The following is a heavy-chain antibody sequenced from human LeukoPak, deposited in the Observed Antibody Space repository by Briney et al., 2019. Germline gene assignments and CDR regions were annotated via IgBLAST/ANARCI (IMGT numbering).Heavy chain of an antibody. CDR2: ITSSGNST. CDR1: GFTFSTYS. CDR3: ARDIGGSYTAIDY. V-gene: IGHV3-48*04. D-gene: IGHD1-26*01. J-gene: IGHJ4*02. Sequence: GGSLRLSCAASGFTFSTYSMNWVRQAPGKGLEWVSFITSSGNSTSYADSVKGRFTISRDNAKNSLYLQMNSLRAEDTAVYYCARDIGGSYTAIDYWGQETLVTVSS.